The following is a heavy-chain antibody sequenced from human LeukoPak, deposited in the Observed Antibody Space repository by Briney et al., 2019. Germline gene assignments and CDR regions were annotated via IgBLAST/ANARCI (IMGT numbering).Heavy chain of an antibody. D-gene: IGHD3-3*01. CDR3: ARTFWSGNGYYFEY. J-gene: IGHJ4*02. V-gene: IGHV3-7*04. CDR2: IKQDGSEK. CDR1: GFTFSRYW. Sequence: AGGSLRLSCAVSGFTFSRYWMSWVRQAPGKGLEWVANIKQDGSEKHYVDSVKGRFTIARDNAKNSLYLQMNSVRAEDTAVYYCARTFWSGNGYYFEYWGQGSLVTVSS.